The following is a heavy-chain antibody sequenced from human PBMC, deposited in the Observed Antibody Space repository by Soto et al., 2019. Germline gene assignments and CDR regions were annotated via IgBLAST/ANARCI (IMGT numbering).Heavy chain of an antibody. D-gene: IGHD7-27*01. Sequence: QVQLVQSGAEVKKPGASVKVSCKASGYTFTSNDINWVRQATGQGFEWMGWMGPKSGDTGYAQKFQGRVTMTRDTSISTAYMELSSLRSEDTAVYYCAGGPPNWGFDFWGQGTLVTVPS. CDR2: MGPKSGDT. CDR3: AGGPPNWGFDF. CDR1: GYTFTSND. J-gene: IGHJ4*02. V-gene: IGHV1-8*01.